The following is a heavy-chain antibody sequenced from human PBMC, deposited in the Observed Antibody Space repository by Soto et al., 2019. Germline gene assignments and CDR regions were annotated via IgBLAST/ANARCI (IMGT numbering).Heavy chain of an antibody. CDR3: ARSPGYCSTTRCYGRDFAMDV. J-gene: IGHJ6*02. Sequence: QVQLVEFGGGVVQPGRSLRLSCAASRFTFSNYAMHWVRQAPGKGLQWVALISSDGSTKYYADSVKGRFTISRDNSKNTLYLQMNSLRAEDTAVYYCARSPGYCSTTRCYGRDFAMDVWGQGTTVTVSS. D-gene: IGHD2-2*01. CDR2: ISSDGSTK. CDR1: RFTFSNYA. V-gene: IGHV3-30-3*01.